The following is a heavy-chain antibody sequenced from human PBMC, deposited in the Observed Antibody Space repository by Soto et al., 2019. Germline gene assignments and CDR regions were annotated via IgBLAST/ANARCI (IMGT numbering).Heavy chain of an antibody. J-gene: IGHJ4*02. CDR1: GLSLSTSGVG. CDR2: IYWDDDK. V-gene: IGHV2-5*02. CDR3: ALAKGYCTKGVCYFDY. Sequence: QITLKESGPTLVKPTQTLTLTCTFSGLSLSTSGVGVGWIRQPPGKALEWLALIYWDDDKRYTPSLRSRLTITKDTSKNQVVLTMTNTDPVDTATYYCALAKGYCTKGVCYFDYWGQGTLVTVSS. D-gene: IGHD2-8*01.